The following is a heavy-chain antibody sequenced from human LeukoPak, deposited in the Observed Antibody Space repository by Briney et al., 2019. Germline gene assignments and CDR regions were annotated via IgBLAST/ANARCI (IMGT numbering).Heavy chain of an antibody. V-gene: IGHV4-59*08. CDR1: GGSISTYY. CDR2: IYYSGNT. D-gene: IGHD6-19*01. J-gene: IGHJ4*02. Sequence: SETLSLTCTVSGGSISTYYRNWIRQPPGRGLEWIGYIYYSGNTNYNPSLKSRVTISVDTSKNQFSLTLSSVTAADTAVYYCARGIAVAGRGLTVDYWGRGTLVTVSS. CDR3: ARGIAVAGRGLTVDY.